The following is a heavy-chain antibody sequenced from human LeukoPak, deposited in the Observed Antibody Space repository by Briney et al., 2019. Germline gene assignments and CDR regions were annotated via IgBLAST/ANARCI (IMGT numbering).Heavy chain of an antibody. D-gene: IGHD2-21*02. V-gene: IGHV3-33*01. Sequence: GGSLRLSCAASGFSFGSYAMDWVRQAPGKGLEWVAVTWYDGSERYYADSVKGRFTIARDNSKNTLSLQMNSLRDEDTAVYYCARDYCGGDCQGLDYWGQGALVTVSS. CDR1: GFSFGSYA. CDR2: TWYDGSER. CDR3: ARDYCGGDCQGLDY. J-gene: IGHJ4*02.